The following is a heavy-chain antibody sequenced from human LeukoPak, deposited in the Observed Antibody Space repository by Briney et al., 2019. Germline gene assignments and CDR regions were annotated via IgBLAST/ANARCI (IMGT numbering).Heavy chain of an antibody. CDR3: ARDPPFLGPQLLWFGAPDAFDI. D-gene: IGHD3-10*01. CDR2: ISAYNGNT. Sequence: ASVRVSCKASGYTFTSYGISWVRQAPGQGLEWMGWISAYNGNTNYAQKLQGRVTMTTDTSTSTAYMELRSLRSDDTAVYYCARDPPFLGPQLLWFGAPDAFDIWGQGTMVTVSS. V-gene: IGHV1-18*01. J-gene: IGHJ3*02. CDR1: GYTFTSYG.